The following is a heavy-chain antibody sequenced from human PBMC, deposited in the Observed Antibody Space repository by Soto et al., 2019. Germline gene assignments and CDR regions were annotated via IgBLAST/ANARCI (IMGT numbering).Heavy chain of an antibody. D-gene: IGHD4-17*01. CDR1: GFPFSGYA. CDR2: ISGIGSST. V-gene: IGHV3-23*01. Sequence: PGGSLRLSCAASGFPFSGYAINWVRQAPGKGLEWVSIISGIGSSTNYADSVKGRFTISRDNSRDTVHLQMNSLRAEDTAVYYCAKSYYGEYDHRPLFDNWGQGTLVTVSS. CDR3: AKSYYGEYDHRPLFDN. J-gene: IGHJ4*02.